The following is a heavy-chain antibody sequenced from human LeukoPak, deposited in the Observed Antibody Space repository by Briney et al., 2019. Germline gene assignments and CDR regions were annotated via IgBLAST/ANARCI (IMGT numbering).Heavy chain of an antibody. Sequence: ASVKVSCKGSGYTFTNYDINWVRQATGQGLEWMGWMNPNSGNTGFAQRFQGGVTMTRNPSISTAYMELSSLRSEDTAVYYCARPFYGDYYGMDVWGQGTTVTVSS. CDR3: ARPFYGDYYGMDV. V-gene: IGHV1-8*01. D-gene: IGHD4-17*01. J-gene: IGHJ6*02. CDR1: GYTFTNYD. CDR2: MNPNSGNT.